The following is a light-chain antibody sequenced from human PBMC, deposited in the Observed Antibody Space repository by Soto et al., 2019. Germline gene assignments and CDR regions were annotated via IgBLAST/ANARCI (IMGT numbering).Light chain of an antibody. Sequence: EIVLTQSPATLSLSPGERATLSCRASQSVGSFLAWYQQKSGQTPRLLIYDASNRAPGIPARFGGSGSGTDFTLTISSLEPEDFAVYYCQQYGSSPLTFGGGTKVEIK. CDR3: QQYGSSPLT. J-gene: IGKJ4*01. CDR2: DAS. CDR1: QSVGSF. V-gene: IGKV3-11*01.